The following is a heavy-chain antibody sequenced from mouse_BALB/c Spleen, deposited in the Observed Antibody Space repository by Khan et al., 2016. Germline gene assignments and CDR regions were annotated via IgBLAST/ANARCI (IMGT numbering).Heavy chain of an antibody. CDR2: ISYSDST. CDR1: GDSITSGY. D-gene: IGHD2-1*01. V-gene: IGHV3-8*02. J-gene: IGHJ1*01. CDR3: ASFHGNYRGYFDV. Sequence: EVQLQESGPSLVKPSQTLSLTCSVAGDSITSGYWNWIRKFPGNKLEYMGYISYSDSTYYNPSLKSRISITRDTSKNHYYLQLNSVTTEDTATYCCASFHGNYRGYFDVWGAGTTVTVSS.